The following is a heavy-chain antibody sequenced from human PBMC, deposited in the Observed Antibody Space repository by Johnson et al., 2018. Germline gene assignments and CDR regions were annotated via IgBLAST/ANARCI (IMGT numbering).Heavy chain of an antibody. J-gene: IGHJ6*04. CDR1: GFTFDDYA. V-gene: IGHV3-9*01. CDR2: ISWNSGSI. D-gene: IGHD3-10*01. CDR3: AKDLQITKVRGGIMDV. Sequence: VQSGRSLRLSCAASGFTFDDYAMHWVRQAPGKGLEWVSGISWNSGSIGYAASVKGRFTISRDNAKNSLYLQMNSLRAEDTALYYCAKDLQITKVRGGIMDVWGKGTTVTVSS.